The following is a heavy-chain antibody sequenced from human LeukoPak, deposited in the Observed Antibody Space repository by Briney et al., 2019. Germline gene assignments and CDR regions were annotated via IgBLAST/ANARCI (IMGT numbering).Heavy chain of an antibody. J-gene: IGHJ4*02. CDR3: ARAHTPIRYDSSGYYSGY. CDR1: GYTFTGYY. Sequence: RASVKVSCKASGYTFTGYYMHWVRQAPGQGLEWMGWINPNSGGTNYAQKFQGRVTMTRDTSISTAYMELSRLRSDDTAVYYCARAHTPIRYDSSGYYSGYWGQGTLVTVSS. CDR2: INPNSGGT. V-gene: IGHV1-2*02. D-gene: IGHD3-22*01.